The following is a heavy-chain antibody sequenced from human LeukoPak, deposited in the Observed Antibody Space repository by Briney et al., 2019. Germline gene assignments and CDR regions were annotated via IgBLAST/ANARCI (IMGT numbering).Heavy chain of an antibody. D-gene: IGHD3-10*01. Sequence: GESLKISCKGSGYSFTSYWIGWVRQMPGKGLEWMGIIHPGDSDTRYSPSFQGQVTISADKSISTAYLQWSSLKASDTAMYYCARHYYGSGSYYPFFDYWGQGTLVTVSS. CDR2: IHPGDSDT. V-gene: IGHV5-51*01. CDR1: GYSFTSYW. CDR3: ARHYYGSGSYYPFFDY. J-gene: IGHJ4*02.